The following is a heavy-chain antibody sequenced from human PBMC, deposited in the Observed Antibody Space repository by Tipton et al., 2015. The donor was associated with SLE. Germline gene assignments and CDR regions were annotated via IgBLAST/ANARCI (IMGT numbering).Heavy chain of an antibody. J-gene: IGHJ4*02. V-gene: IGHV3-23*03. Sequence: SLRLSCAASGFTLSSYAMTWVRQAPGKGLEWVSIIYSGGSTYYADSVKGRFTVSRGNAKNSLYLQMNSLRAEDTAVYYCARDQSRYYYDSSGYYDYWGQGTLVTVSS. CDR2: IYSGGST. CDR1: GFTLSSYA. D-gene: IGHD3-22*01. CDR3: ARDQSRYYYDSSGYYDY.